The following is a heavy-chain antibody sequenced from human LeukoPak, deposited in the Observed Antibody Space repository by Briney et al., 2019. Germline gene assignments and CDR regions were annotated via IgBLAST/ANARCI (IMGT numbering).Heavy chain of an antibody. CDR3: AREAYYYGSGSPGGWFDP. CDR1: GGSISSHH. V-gene: IGHV4-59*11. J-gene: IGHJ5*02. Sequence: SETLSLTCTVSGGSISSHHWSWIRQPPGKGLEWIGYIYYSGSTNYNPSLKSRVTISVDTSKNQFSLKLSSVTAGDTAVYYCAREAYYYGSGSPGGWFDPWGQGTLVTVSS. CDR2: IYYSGST. D-gene: IGHD3-10*01.